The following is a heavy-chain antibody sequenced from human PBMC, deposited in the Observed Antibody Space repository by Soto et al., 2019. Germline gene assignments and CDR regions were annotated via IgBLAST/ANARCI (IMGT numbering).Heavy chain of an antibody. CDR3: ARDRAHFYESSGRLDL. CDR1: GDSMNNADYF. Sequence: PSETLSLTCSVSGDSMNNADYFRTWIRQPPGKGLQWIGYISYSGSTFYNPSLKTRLTMSVDTSKKQFSVRLRSVTAADTAVYYCARDRAHFYESSGRLDLWGQGMLVTVSS. J-gene: IGHJ4*02. V-gene: IGHV4-30-4*01. CDR2: ISYSGST. D-gene: IGHD3-22*01.